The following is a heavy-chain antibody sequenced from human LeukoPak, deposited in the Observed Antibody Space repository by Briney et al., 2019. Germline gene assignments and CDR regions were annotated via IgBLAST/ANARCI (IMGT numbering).Heavy chain of an antibody. CDR3: AKSRDGYTTYYFDY. Sequence: GGSLRLSCTTSKFNFNSYGMTWVRQAPGKGLEWVSSISGSGGSTQYAASVQGRFTISRDNSKNTLYLQMNSLRAEDTAVYYCAKSRDGYTTYYFDYWGQGTLVTVSS. J-gene: IGHJ4*02. CDR2: ISGSGGST. CDR1: KFNFNSYG. V-gene: IGHV3-23*01. D-gene: IGHD5-24*01.